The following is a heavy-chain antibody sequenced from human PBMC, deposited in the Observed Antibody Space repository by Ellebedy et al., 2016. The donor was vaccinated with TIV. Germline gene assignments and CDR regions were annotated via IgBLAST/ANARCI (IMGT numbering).Heavy chain of an antibody. D-gene: IGHD3-10*01. CDR3: ATGRGVVGVDAFDI. J-gene: IGHJ3*02. V-gene: IGHV1-24*01. CDR1: GYTFTGGY. CDR2: FDPEDGET. Sequence: ASVKVSCKASGYTFTGGYMHWVSHAPGKGLEWIGGFDPEDGETIYAQKFQGRVTMTEDTSTGTAYMELSSLRSEDTAVYYCATGRGVVGVDAFDIWGQGTMVTVSS.